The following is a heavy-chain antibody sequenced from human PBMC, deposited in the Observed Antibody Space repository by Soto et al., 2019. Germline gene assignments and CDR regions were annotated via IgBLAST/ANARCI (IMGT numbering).Heavy chain of an antibody. Sequence: GGSLRLSCAASGFTFSSYSMNWVRQAPGKGLEWVSYISSSSSTIYYADSVKGRFTISRDNAKNSLYLQMNSLRAEDTAVYYCARGPPAPDGIALYYYMDVWGKGTTVTVSS. CDR3: ARGPPAPDGIALYYYMDV. D-gene: IGHD2-21*01. V-gene: IGHV3-48*01. J-gene: IGHJ6*03. CDR2: ISSSSSTI. CDR1: GFTFSSYS.